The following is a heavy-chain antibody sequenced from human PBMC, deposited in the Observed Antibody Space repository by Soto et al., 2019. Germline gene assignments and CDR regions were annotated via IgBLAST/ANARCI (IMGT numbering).Heavy chain of an antibody. J-gene: IGHJ4*02. CDR1: CGSISSGGFS. V-gene: IGHV4-31*03. CDR3: ARTPGY. CDR2: MYYSGST. Sequence: QVQLQESGPGLFKPSQTLSLTCTVSCGSISSGGFSWSWIRQHPGKGLEWIAYMYYSGSTYYNSSLKSRVTIPVDTSKNQFSLKLSSVTAADTAVYYCARTPGYWGQGTLVTVSS.